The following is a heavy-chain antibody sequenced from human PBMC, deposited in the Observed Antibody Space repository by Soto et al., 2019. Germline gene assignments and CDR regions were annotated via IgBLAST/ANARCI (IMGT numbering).Heavy chain of an antibody. D-gene: IGHD6-19*01. CDR3: ARVGSSGWYGPSYYFDY. V-gene: IGHV4-34*01. CDR1: GGSVNGYF. J-gene: IGHJ4*02. Sequence: SETLSLTCAVYGGSVNGYFWGWIRQPPGKGLEWIGTFYHSGSTYYNPSLKSRVTISVDTSKNQFSLKLSSVTAADTAVYYCARVGSSGWYGPSYYFDYWGQGTLVTVSS. CDR2: FYHSGST.